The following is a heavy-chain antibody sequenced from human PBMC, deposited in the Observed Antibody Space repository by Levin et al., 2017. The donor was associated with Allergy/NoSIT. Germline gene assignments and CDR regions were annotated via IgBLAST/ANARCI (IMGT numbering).Heavy chain of an antibody. D-gene: IGHD6-13*01. CDR3: ARVPPPLYSSSWFSGVRPADY. CDR2: INSDGSST. CDR1: GFTFSSYW. V-gene: IGHV3-74*01. Sequence: GGSLRLSCAASGFTFSSYWMHWVRQAPGKGLVWVSRINSDGSSTSYADSVKGRFTISRDNAKSTLYLQMNSLRAEDTAVYYCARVPPPLYSSSWFSGVRPADYWGQGTLVTVSS. J-gene: IGHJ4*02.